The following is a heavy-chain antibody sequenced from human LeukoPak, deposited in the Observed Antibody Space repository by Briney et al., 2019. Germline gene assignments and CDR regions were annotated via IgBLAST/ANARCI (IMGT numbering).Heavy chain of an antibody. J-gene: IGHJ4*02. CDR3: AREGYSDSSGYYRIFLFDY. Sequence: ASVKVSCKASGYTFTSYGISWVRQAPGQGLEWMGWISAYNGNTNYAQKLQGRVTMTTDTSTSTAYMELRSLRSDDTAVYYCAREGYSDSSGYYRIFLFDYWGQGTLATVSS. V-gene: IGHV1-18*01. CDR1: GYTFTSYG. CDR2: ISAYNGNT. D-gene: IGHD3-22*01.